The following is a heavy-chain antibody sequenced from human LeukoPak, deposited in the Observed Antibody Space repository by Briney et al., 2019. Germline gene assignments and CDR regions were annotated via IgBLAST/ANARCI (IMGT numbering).Heavy chain of an antibody. CDR3: ATAGNYRFDY. V-gene: IGHV3-74*01. Sequence: RGSLRLSCAASGFTFSNYWVHWVRQAPGKGLVWVSRINPDGSTINYADSVKGRFTISRDNPKNTLYLQMNSLRAEDTAVYYCATAGNYRFDYWGQGTLVTVSS. J-gene: IGHJ4*02. CDR1: GFTFSNYW. CDR2: INPDGSTI. D-gene: IGHD1-7*01.